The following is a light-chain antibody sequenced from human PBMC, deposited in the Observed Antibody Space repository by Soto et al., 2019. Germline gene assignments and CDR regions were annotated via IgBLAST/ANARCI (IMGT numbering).Light chain of an antibody. V-gene: IGKV3-15*01. CDR1: QSVSSN. CDR2: GAS. Sequence: EIVMTQSPATPSLSPGEKATLSCRASQSVSSNLAWYQQKPGQAPRLLLYGASTRATGIPARFSGSGSGTEFTLTISSLQSEDFAVYYCQQYNNWPSWTFGQGTKVDIK. J-gene: IGKJ1*01. CDR3: QQYNNWPSWT.